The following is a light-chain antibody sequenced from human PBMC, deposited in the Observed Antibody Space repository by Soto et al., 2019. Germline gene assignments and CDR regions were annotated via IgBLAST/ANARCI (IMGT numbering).Light chain of an antibody. V-gene: IGKV3-20*01. J-gene: IGKJ1*01. CDR3: QEYGMSRT. Sequence: EIVLTQSPGTLSLSPGERATLSCRASQSVSSSFLAWYQQRPGQAPRLLIYAASNTAPGIPDRFSGSGSVTDFTLTISRLEPENFAVYYCQEYGMSRTFGQGTKVECK. CDR1: QSVSSSF. CDR2: AAS.